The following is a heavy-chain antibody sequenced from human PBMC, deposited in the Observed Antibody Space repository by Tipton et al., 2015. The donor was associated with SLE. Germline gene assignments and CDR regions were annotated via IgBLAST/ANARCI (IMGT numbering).Heavy chain of an antibody. CDR1: GGSISSHY. Sequence: GLVKPSETLSLTCTVSGGSISSHYWSWIRQPPGKGLEWIGYIYYSGSTNYNPSLKSRVTISVDTSKNQFSLKLSSVTAADTAVYYCARAGYSSSSAEYYFDYWGQGTLVTVSS. V-gene: IGHV4-59*11. CDR2: IYYSGST. D-gene: IGHD6-13*01. J-gene: IGHJ4*02. CDR3: ARAGYSSSSAEYYFDY.